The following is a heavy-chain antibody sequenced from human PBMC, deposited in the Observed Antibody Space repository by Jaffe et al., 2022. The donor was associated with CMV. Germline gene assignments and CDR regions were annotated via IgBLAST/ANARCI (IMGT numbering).Heavy chain of an antibody. J-gene: IGHJ4*02. V-gene: IGHV4-34*01. D-gene: IGHD1-7*01. CDR1: GGSFSGYY. CDR2: INHSGST. Sequence: QVQLQQWGAGLLKPSETLSLTCAVYGGSFSGYYWSWIRQPPGKGLEWIGEINHSGSTNYNPSLKSRVTISVDTSKNQFSLKLSSVTAADTAVYYCARGPGTTTGNLDYWGQGTLVTVSS. CDR3: ARGPGTTTGNLDY.